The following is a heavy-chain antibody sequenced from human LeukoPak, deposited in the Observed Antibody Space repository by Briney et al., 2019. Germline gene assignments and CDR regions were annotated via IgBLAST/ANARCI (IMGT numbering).Heavy chain of an antibody. CDR3: ARDQEGSSWYYYYYMDV. D-gene: IGHD6-13*01. J-gene: IGHJ6*03. CDR1: GFTFSNYW. Sequence: GGSLRLSCAASGFTFSNYWMSWVRQAPGKGLEWVANIKQDGSDKYYVDSVKGRFTISRDNAKNSLYLQMNSLRAEDTAVYYCARDQEGSSWYYYYYMDVWGKGTTVTVSS. V-gene: IGHV3-7*01. CDR2: IKQDGSDK.